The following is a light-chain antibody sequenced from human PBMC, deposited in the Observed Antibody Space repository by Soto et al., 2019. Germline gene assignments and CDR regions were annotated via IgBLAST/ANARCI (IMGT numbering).Light chain of an antibody. CDR2: GAS. Sequence: EIVLNQSPGTLSLSRWETATLSWSAGQSISSSSLGWYQQKPGQAPRLLIYGASNMATGVPDRFSGSGSGTDFTLTISRLEPEDFAVYHCQQYYSYPWTFGQGTKVDIK. CDR1: QSISSSS. J-gene: IGKJ1*01. CDR3: QQYYSYPWT. V-gene: IGKV3-20*01.